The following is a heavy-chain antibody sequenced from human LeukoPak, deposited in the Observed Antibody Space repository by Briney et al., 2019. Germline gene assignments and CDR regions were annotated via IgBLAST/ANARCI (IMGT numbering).Heavy chain of an antibody. CDR3: ARGAFGGNGTYYFDY. Sequence: SETLSLTCAVYGGSFSCYYWSWIRQPPGKGLEWIGEINHSGSTNYNPSLKSRVTISVDTSKNQFSLKLSSVTAADTAVYYCARGAFGGNGTYYFDYWGQGTLVTVSS. CDR1: GGSFSCYY. D-gene: IGHD4-23*01. V-gene: IGHV4-34*01. CDR2: INHSGST. J-gene: IGHJ4*02.